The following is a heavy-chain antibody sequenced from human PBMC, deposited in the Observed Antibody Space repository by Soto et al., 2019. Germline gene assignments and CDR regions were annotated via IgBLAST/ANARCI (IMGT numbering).Heavy chain of an antibody. D-gene: IGHD5-12*01. CDR3: ARAPGGRLRARSDSDY. Sequence: ASVKVSCKSSGYTFTSYDINWVRQATGQGLEGMGWMNPNSGNTGYAQKFQGRVTMTRNTSISTAYMELSSLRSEDTAVYYCARAPGGRLRARSDSDYWGQGTLVTVSS. CDR1: GYTFTSYD. CDR2: MNPNSGNT. V-gene: IGHV1-8*01. J-gene: IGHJ4*02.